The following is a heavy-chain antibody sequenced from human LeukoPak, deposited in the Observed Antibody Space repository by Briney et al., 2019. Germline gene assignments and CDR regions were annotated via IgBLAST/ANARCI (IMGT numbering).Heavy chain of an antibody. CDR3: AREFAWGSSGYLDAFDI. CDR2: MNWNGGNT. CDR1: GFTFDDYG. D-gene: IGHD3-22*01. V-gene: IGHV3-20*04. Sequence: GGSLRLSCAASGFTFDDYGMSWVRQAPGKGLEWVSGMNWNGGNTGYADSVKGRFTISRDSAKNSLYLQMNSLRAEDTALYYCAREFAWGSSGYLDAFDIWGQGTMVTVSS. J-gene: IGHJ3*02.